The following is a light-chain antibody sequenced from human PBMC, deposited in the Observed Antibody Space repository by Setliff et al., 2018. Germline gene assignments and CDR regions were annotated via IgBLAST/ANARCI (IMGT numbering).Light chain of an antibody. V-gene: IGLV2-14*01. CDR3: TSYTSSRTYV. J-gene: IGLJ1*01. CDR1: SSDVGGYNY. CDR2: EVS. Sequence: SVLAQPAPVSGSPGQSITISCTGTSSDVGGYNYVSWYQQHPGKAPKLMIYEVSDRPSGVSNRFSGSKSGNTASLTISGLQAEDGADYYCTSYTSSRTYVFGTGTKVTVL.